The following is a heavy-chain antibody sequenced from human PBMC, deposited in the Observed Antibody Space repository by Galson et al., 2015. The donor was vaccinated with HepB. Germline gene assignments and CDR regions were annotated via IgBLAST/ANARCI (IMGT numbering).Heavy chain of an antibody. CDR2: IIPIFGTA. CDR1: GGTFSSYA. V-gene: IGHV1-69*13. Sequence: SVKVSCKASGGTFSSYAISWVRQAPGQGLEWMGGIIPIFGTANYAQKSQGRVTITADESTSTAYMELSSLRSEDTAVYYCARRGIAARPGSYYYYMDVWGKGTTVTVSS. D-gene: IGHD6-6*01. J-gene: IGHJ6*03. CDR3: ARRGIAARPGSYYYYMDV.